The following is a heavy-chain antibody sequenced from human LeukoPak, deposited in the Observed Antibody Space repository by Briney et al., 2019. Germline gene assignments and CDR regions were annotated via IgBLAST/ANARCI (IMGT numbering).Heavy chain of an antibody. CDR3: ARYRLRFLVWLPSNVFDI. V-gene: IGHV3-11*01. D-gene: IGHD3-3*01. CDR1: GFTFSDYY. CDR2: ISSSGSTI. J-gene: IGHJ3*02. Sequence: GGSLRLSCAASGFTFSDYYMSWVRQAPGKGLEWVLYISSSGSTISYADSVKGRFTISRDNAMNSLYLQMNSMKAENTAVYYWARYRLRFLVWLPSNVFDIWGQGTMVTVSS.